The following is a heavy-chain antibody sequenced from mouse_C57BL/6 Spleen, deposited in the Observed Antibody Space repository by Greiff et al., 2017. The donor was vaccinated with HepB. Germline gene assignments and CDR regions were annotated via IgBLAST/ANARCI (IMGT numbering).Heavy chain of an antibody. CDR1: GFSLTSYG. J-gene: IGHJ4*01. D-gene: IGHD1-1*01. V-gene: IGHV2-4*01. CDR2: IWSGGST. Sequence: QVHVKQSGPGLVQPSQSLSITCTVSGFSLTSYGVHWVRQPPGKGLEWLGVIWSGGSTDYNAAFISRLSISKDNSKSQVFFKMNSLQADDTAIYYCAKKGITTVVGDYAMDYWGQGTSVTVSS. CDR3: AKKGITTVVGDYAMDY.